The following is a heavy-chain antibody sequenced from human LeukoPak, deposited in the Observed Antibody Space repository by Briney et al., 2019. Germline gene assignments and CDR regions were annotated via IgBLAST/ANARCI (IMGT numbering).Heavy chain of an antibody. D-gene: IGHD3-22*01. J-gene: IGHJ6*03. CDR1: GGSISSYY. CDR2: IYYSGST. V-gene: IGHV4-59*08. Sequence: SETLSLTCTVSGGSISSYYWSWIRQPPGKGLEWIGYIYYSGSTNYNPSLKSRVTISVDTSKNQFSLKLSSVAAADTAVYYCARYYYDSSGYYRYYYYMDAWGKGTTVTVSS. CDR3: ARYYYDSSGYYRYYYYMDA.